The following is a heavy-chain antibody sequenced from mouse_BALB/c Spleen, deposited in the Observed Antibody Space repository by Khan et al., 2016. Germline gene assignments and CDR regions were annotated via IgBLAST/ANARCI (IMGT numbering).Heavy chain of an antibody. Sequence: VQLQQSGAELVKPGASVKLSCTASGFNIKDTYMHWVKQRPEQGLEWIGRIDPANGNTKYDPKFQGKATITADTSSNTAYLQLSSLTSEDTAGYYCATMITFAYWGQGTLVTVSA. CDR2: IDPANGNT. V-gene: IGHV14-3*02. J-gene: IGHJ3*01. D-gene: IGHD2-4*01. CDR1: GFNIKDTY. CDR3: ATMITFAY.